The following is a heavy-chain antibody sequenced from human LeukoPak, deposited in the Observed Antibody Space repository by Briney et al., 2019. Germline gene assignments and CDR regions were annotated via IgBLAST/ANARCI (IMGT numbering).Heavy chain of an antibody. V-gene: IGHV1-2*02. Sequence: ASVKVSCKASGYTFTGYYMHWVRQGPGQGLEWMGWINPNSGGTNYAQKFQGRVTMTRDTSISTAYMELSRLRSDDTAVYYCARVLGIVEDAFDIWGQGTMVTVSS. CDR1: GYTFTGYY. CDR3: ARVLGIVEDAFDI. J-gene: IGHJ3*02. D-gene: IGHD3-22*01. CDR2: INPNSGGT.